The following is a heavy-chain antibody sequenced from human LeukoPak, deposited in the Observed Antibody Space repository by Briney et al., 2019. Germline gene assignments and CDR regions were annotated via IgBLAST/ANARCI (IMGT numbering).Heavy chain of an antibody. CDR1: GYSFTSYW. CDR3: ARRARSIAPYYYYMDV. V-gene: IGHV5-51*01. CDR2: IYPGDSDT. D-gene: IGHD6-6*01. Sequence: GESLKISCKCSGYSFTSYWIGWVRQMPGKGLEWMGIIYPGDSDTRYSPSFQGQVTISADKSISTAYLQWSSLKASDTAMYYYARRARSIAPYYYYMDVWGKGTTVTVSS. J-gene: IGHJ6*03.